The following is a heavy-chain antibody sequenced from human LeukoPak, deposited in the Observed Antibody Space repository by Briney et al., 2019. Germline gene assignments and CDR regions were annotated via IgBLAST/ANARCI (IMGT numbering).Heavy chain of an antibody. Sequence: PGGSLRLSCAASGFTFSSYSMNWVRQAPGKWLEWVSYISSSSSTIYYADSVKGRFTISRDNAKNSLYLQMNSLRDEDTAVYYCARGGLRAARLTGTPREYYFDYWGQGTLVTVSS. D-gene: IGHD2-15*01. CDR3: ARGGLRAARLTGTPREYYFDY. V-gene: IGHV3-48*02. J-gene: IGHJ4*02. CDR2: ISSSSSTI. CDR1: GFTFSSYS.